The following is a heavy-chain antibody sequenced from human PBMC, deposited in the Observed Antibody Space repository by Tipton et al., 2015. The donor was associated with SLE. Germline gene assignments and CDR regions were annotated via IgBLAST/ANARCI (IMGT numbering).Heavy chain of an antibody. CDR2: IFHIGNT. D-gene: IGHD4-17*01. CDR1: GDSIRSSGYF. CDR3: ARDYKVTNPDQENFQY. J-gene: IGHJ1*01. V-gene: IGHV4-39*07. Sequence: TLSLTRTVSGDSIRSSGYFWGWIRQPPGKGLEWIGSIFHIGNTYYNPSLKSRVTISVDRSKNQFSLKLNSVTAADTAVYYCARDYKVTNPDQENFQYWGQGTLITVSS.